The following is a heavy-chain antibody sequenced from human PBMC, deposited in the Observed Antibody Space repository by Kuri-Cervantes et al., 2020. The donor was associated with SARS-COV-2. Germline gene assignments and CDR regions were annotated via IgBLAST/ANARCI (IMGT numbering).Heavy chain of an antibody. CDR2: INWNGGST. D-gene: IGHD6-13*01. J-gene: IGHJ6*03. CDR1: GFTFDDYG. CDR3: AREGAAAGVYYYYYYMDV. V-gene: IGHV3-20*04. Sequence: LSLTCAASGFTFDDYGMSWVRQAPGKGLEWVSGINWNGGSTGYADSVKGRFTISRDNAKNSLYLQMNSLRAEDTAVYYCAREGAAAGVYYYYYYMDVWGKGTTVTVSS.